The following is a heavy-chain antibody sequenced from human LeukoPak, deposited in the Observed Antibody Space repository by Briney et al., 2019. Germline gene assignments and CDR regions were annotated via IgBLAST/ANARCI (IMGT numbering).Heavy chain of an antibody. CDR3: ARERVGYYDSSGYHRSFDY. CDR2: IIPIFGTA. J-gene: IGHJ4*02. Sequence: ASVKVSCKASGGTFSSYAISWVRQAPGQGLEWMGGIIPIFGTANYAQKFQGRVTITTDESMSTAYMELSSLRSEDTAVYYRARERVGYYDSSGYHRSFDYWGQGTLVAVSS. V-gene: IGHV1-69*05. CDR1: GGTFSSYA. D-gene: IGHD3-22*01.